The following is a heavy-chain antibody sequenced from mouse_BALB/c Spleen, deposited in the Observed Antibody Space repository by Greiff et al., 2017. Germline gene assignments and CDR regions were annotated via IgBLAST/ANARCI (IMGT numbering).Heavy chain of an antibody. CDR1: GFTFSSYA. CDR2: ISSGGST. Sequence: EVQRVESGGGLVKPGGSLKLSCAASGFTFSSYAMSWVRQTPEKRLEWVASISSGGSTYYPDSVKGRFTISRDNARNILYLQMSSLRSEDTAMYYCAQGYFDYWGQGTTLTVSS. J-gene: IGHJ2*01. V-gene: IGHV5-6-5*01. CDR3: AQGYFDY.